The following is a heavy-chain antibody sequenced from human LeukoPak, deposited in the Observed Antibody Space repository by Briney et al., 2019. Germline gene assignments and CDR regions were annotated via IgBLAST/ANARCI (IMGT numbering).Heavy chain of an antibody. Sequence: GGSLRLSCAASGFTFSSYAMTWVRDAPGGGLECVSSLTGGGDTTYYADSVRGRFTISRDNSKNTLSVQMNSLRAEDTAVYYCAKQRSEVVVAATNYWGQGTLVTVSS. J-gene: IGHJ4*02. CDR2: LTGGGDTT. CDR3: AKQRSEVVVAATNY. CDR1: GFTFSSYA. D-gene: IGHD2-15*01. V-gene: IGHV3-23*01.